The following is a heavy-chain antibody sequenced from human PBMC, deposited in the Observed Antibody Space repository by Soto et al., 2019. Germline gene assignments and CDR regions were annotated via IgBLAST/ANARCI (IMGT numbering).Heavy chain of an antibody. CDR3: TRGVAETDFYPWANWFDL. D-gene: IGHD6-19*01. V-gene: IGHV4-4*07. Sequence: SETLSLTCNFSVGSIISFYWTWIRQPAGGRLEWIGRVYDSGSSNYNPSLRTRITMSLHRSRSQFSLSLYSVTAADTAVYYCTRGVAETDFYPWANWFDLWGQGILVTVSS. CDR2: VYDSGSS. J-gene: IGHJ5*02. CDR1: VGSIISFY.